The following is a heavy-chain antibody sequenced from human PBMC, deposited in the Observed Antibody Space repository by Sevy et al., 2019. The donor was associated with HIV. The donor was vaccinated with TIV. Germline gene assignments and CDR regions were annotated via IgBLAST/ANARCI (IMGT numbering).Heavy chain of an antibody. J-gene: IGHJ6*02. V-gene: IGHV3-7*03. Sequence: GGSLRLSYAASGFTFSTYWMSWVRQAPGKGLEWVANIKKDGSEKYYVDSVKGRFTISRDNAKSSLYLQMKSLRAEDTAVYYCARDCSSTSCLWGLDVWGQGTTVTVSS. CDR2: IKKDGSEK. D-gene: IGHD2-2*01. CDR1: GFTFSTYW. CDR3: ARDCSSTSCLWGLDV.